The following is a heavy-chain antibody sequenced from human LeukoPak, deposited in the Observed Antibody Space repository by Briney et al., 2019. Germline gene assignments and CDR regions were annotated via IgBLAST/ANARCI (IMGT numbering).Heavy chain of an antibody. Sequence: PGGSLRLSCAASGFTFSTYSVNWVREAPGKGLEWVSYISSSSSTIYYADSVKGRFTISRDNAKNSLYLQMNSLRVEDTAVYYCARLAAAGTFANFDYWGQGTLVTVSS. CDR2: ISSSSSTI. J-gene: IGHJ4*02. CDR3: ARLAAAGTFANFDY. CDR1: GFTFSTYS. V-gene: IGHV3-48*01. D-gene: IGHD6-13*01.